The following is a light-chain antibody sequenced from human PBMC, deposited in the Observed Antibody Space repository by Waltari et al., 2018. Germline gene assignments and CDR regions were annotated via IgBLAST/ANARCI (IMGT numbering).Light chain of an antibody. CDR2: HKN. CDR3: NSRDSSGSHVV. Sequence: SVALGQTVRITCQGDSLRSYYASWYQQKPGQAPVLVIYHKNNRPSGIPDRFSGSTSGNTASLTITGSQAEDEADYYCNSRDSSGSHVVFGGGTKLTVL. J-gene: IGLJ2*01. CDR1: SLRSYY. V-gene: IGLV3-19*01.